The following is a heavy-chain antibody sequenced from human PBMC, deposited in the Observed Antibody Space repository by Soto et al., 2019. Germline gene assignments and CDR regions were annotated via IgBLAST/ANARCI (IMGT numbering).Heavy chain of an antibody. J-gene: IGHJ5*02. V-gene: IGHV4-59*08. CDR3: ARGIVVVPAATSWFDP. D-gene: IGHD2-2*01. CDR1: GGSISSYY. CDR2: IYYSGST. Sequence: QVQLQESGPGLVKPSETLSLTCTVSGGSISSYYWSWIRQPPGKGLEWIGYIYYSGSTNYNPSLKSRVTMSVDTSKNQFSLKLSSVTAADTAVYYCARGIVVVPAATSWFDPWGQGTLVTVSS.